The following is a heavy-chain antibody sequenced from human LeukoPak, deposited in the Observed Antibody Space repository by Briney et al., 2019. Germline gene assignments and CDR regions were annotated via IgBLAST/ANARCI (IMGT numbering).Heavy chain of an antibody. Sequence: PGGSLRLSCAASGFTFDDYAMHWVRQAPGKGLEWVSGIIWNSDSIGYADSVKGRFTISRDNAKNSLYLQMNSLGAEDTALYYCAKDISVGATPYYFDYWGQGTLVTVSS. V-gene: IGHV3-9*01. CDR2: IIWNSDSI. CDR1: GFTFDDYA. J-gene: IGHJ4*02. CDR3: AKDISVGATPYYFDY. D-gene: IGHD1-26*01.